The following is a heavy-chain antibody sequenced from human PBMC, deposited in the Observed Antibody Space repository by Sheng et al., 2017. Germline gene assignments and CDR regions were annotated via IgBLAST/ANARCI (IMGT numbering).Heavy chain of an antibody. J-gene: IGHJ4*02. V-gene: IGHV4-61*02. CDR3: ARDGGSYSLDY. Sequence: QVQLQESGPGLVKPSQTLSLTCTVSGGSISSGSYYWSWIRQPAGKGLEWIGRIYTSGSTNYNPSLKSRVTISVDTSKNQFSLKLSSVTAADTAVYYCARDGGSYSLDYWGQGNPGHRL. CDR2: IYTSGST. D-gene: IGHD1-26*01. CDR1: GGSISSGSYY.